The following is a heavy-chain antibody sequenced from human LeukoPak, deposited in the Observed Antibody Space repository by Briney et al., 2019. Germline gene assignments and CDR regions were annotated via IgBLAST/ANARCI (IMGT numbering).Heavy chain of an antibody. D-gene: IGHD3-10*01. CDR3: ARVGSGYTVDY. J-gene: IGHJ4*02. CDR2: ITGNGGGT. V-gene: IGHV3-64*04. Sequence: GGSLRLSCSASGLTFRSYAMHWVRQAPGKGLECVSGITGNGGGTFYADSVKGRFTISRDTSKNTLYLQMNSLRAEDTAVYYCARVGSGYTVDYWGQGTLVTVSS. CDR1: GLTFRSYA.